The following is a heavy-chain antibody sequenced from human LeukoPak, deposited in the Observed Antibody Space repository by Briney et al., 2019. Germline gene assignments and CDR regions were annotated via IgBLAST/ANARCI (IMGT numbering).Heavy chain of an antibody. CDR3: ARALYSSSWYLYWFDP. CDR2: IIPIFGTA. V-gene: IGHV1-69*01. Sequence: EASVKVSCKASGGTFSSYANSWVRQAPGQGLEWMGGIIPIFGTANYAQKFQGRVTITADESTSTAYMELSSLRSEDTAVYYCARALYSSSWYLYWFDPWGQGTLVTVSS. CDR1: GGTFSSYA. J-gene: IGHJ5*02. D-gene: IGHD6-13*01.